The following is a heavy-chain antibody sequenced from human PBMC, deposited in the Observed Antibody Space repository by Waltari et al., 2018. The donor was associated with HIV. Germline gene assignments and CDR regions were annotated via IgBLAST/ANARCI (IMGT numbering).Heavy chain of an antibody. CDR3: ARDICNGGSCYSYYFDY. V-gene: IGHV1-2*02. CDR2: INPDNGGT. Sequence: QVTLVQSGAEVKRPGASVTGSCMASGDSFTASDMHFMRQAPGQGLEWMGLINPDNGGTKYAQKFQGRVTMTRDTSISTAYMELSRLRSDDTAVYYCARDICNGGSCYSYYFDYWGQGTLVTVSS. D-gene: IGHD2-15*01. CDR1: GDSFTASD. J-gene: IGHJ4*02.